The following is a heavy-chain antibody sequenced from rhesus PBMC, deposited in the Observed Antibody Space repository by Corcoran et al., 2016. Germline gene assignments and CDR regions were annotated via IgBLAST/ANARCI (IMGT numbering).Heavy chain of an antibody. V-gene: IGHV4-99*01. CDR1: XXXXSXXXY. CDR3: ARQEYCTGSGCYERDY. Sequence: QXQLQEXGPGLVKPXXXLSXXXXVSXXXXSXXXYWGWXRQPPXKGLEYIGYIIASSGESDNNPSLNSRVAISKATSKNQCPLKLRDVAAADTALYYCARQEYCTGSGCYERDYWGQGVLVTVSS. D-gene: IGHD2-21*01. J-gene: IGHJ4*01. CDR2: IIASSGES.